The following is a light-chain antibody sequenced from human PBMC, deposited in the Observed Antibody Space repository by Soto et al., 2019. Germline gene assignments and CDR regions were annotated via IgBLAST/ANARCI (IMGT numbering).Light chain of an antibody. CDR1: QSVSSY. J-gene: IGKJ1*01. V-gene: IGKV3-11*01. CDR3: QQRSNWPWT. Sequence: EIVLTQSPATLSLSPGERATLSCRASQSVSSYLAWYQQKPGQAHRLLIYDASNRATGIPARFSGSGSGTDFTLTISSLEPEDFAVYYCQQRSNWPWTFGQGTKVDIK. CDR2: DAS.